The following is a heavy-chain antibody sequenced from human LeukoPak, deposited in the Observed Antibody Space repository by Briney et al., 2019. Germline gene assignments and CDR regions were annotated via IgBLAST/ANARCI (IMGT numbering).Heavy chain of an antibody. CDR3: ARVSITMVRGVIISEVSDY. J-gene: IGHJ4*02. Sequence: SETLSLTCTVSGGSISSYYWSWIRQPPGKGLEWIGYIYYSGSTNYNPSLKSRVTISVDTSKNQFSLKLSSVTAADTAVYYCARVSITMVRGVIISEVSDYWGQGTLVTVSS. CDR2: IYYSGST. CDR1: GGSISSYY. V-gene: IGHV4-59*08. D-gene: IGHD3-10*01.